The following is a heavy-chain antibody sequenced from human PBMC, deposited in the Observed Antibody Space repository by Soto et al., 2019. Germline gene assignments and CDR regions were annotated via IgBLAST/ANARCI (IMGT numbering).Heavy chain of an antibody. J-gene: IGHJ4*02. D-gene: IGHD6-6*01. V-gene: IGHV3-23*01. CDR3: AKDRLQGSGRRAAPPGY. Sequence: GGSLRLSCAASGFTFSSYAMSWVRQAPGKGLEWVSAISGSGGSTYYADSVKGRFTISRDNSKNTLYLQMNSLRAEDTAVYYCAKDRLQGSGRRAAPPGYWGQGTLVTVSS. CDR2: ISGSGGST. CDR1: GFTFSSYA.